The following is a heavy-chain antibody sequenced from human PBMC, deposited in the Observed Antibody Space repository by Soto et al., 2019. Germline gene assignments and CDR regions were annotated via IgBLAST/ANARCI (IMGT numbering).Heavy chain of an antibody. D-gene: IGHD3-3*01. CDR2: ISSSGSTI. V-gene: IGHV3-48*03. Sequence: GGSLRLSCAASGFTFSSYEMNWVRQAPGKGLEWVSYISSSGSTIYYADSVKGRFTISRDNAKNSLYLQMNSLRAEDTAVYYCERELRFLEWLLLNRNYWGQGTLVTVSS. CDR3: ERELRFLEWLLLNRNY. J-gene: IGHJ4*02. CDR1: GFTFSSYE.